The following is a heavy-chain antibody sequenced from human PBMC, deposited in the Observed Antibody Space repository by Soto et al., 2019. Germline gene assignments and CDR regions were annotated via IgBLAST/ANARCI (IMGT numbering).Heavy chain of an antibody. CDR2: VVVGSGNT. Sequence: SVKVSCTASGFTFTSSAMQWVRQARGQRLEWIGWVVVGSGNTNYAQKFQERVTITRDMSTSTAYMELSSLRSEDTAVYYCAADSGIMITFGGVTSSHYYYMDVWGKGTTVTVSS. J-gene: IGHJ6*03. CDR3: AADSGIMITFGGVTSSHYYYMDV. V-gene: IGHV1-58*02. D-gene: IGHD3-16*01. CDR1: GFTFTSSA.